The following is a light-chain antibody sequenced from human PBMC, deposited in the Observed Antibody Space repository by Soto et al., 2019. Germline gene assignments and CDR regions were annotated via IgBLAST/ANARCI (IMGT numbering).Light chain of an antibody. Sequence: DRRMSQSPSSGSASVGETVTSTCRASQSISSHLNWYQQKPGKAPNLLMYTASNLQSGVPSRFSGSGSGTDFTLTISSLQPEDFATYYCQKSYSTPITFGQGTRLEIK. V-gene: IGKV1-39*01. CDR2: TAS. CDR1: QSISSH. J-gene: IGKJ5*01. CDR3: QKSYSTPIT.